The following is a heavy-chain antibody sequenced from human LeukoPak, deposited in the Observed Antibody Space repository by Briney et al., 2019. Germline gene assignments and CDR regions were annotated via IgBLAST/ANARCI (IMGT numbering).Heavy chain of an antibody. Sequence: PGGSLRLSCAASGFTFSHYSMNWVRQAPGKGLEWVSAISASGVSTYYADSVKGRFTISRDNSKNTLYLQMNSLRAEDTAVYYCAKGSGLYYDSSGYPDYWGQGTLVTVSS. CDR3: AKGSGLYYDSSGYPDY. J-gene: IGHJ4*02. D-gene: IGHD3-22*01. CDR2: ISASGVST. CDR1: GFTFSHYS. V-gene: IGHV3-23*01.